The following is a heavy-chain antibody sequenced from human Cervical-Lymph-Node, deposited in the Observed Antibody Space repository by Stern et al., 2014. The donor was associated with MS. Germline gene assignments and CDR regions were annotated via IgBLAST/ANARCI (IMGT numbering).Heavy chain of an antibody. CDR3: ATWGAANSPPLFY. D-gene: IGHD3-16*01. V-gene: IGHV7-4-1*02. CDR1: GYNVTDHA. Sequence: VQLVESGSELKKPGASVKVSCKASGYNVTDHAMNWVRQAPGQGLEWMGWINTKTGNPTCAQGFTGRFVFSLDTSINTAYLQISSLKAEDSAVYYCATWGAANSPPLFYWGQGTLVTVSS. J-gene: IGHJ4*02. CDR2: INTKTGNP.